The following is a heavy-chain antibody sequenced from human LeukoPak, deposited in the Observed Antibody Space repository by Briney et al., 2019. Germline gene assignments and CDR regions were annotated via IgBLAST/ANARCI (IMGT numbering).Heavy chain of an antibody. Sequence: ASVKVSCKASGYTFTGYYMHWVRQAPGQGPEWMGWINTNTGGSYYAQQFQGRVIITSDTSISTAYLELSRLRSDDKAIYFCAREDRKDHDDSSLFYRTWGQGALVTVSS. J-gene: IGHJ4*02. V-gene: IGHV1-2*02. CDR3: AREDRKDHDDSSLFYRT. CDR2: INTNTGGS. D-gene: IGHD3-22*01. CDR1: GYTFTGYY.